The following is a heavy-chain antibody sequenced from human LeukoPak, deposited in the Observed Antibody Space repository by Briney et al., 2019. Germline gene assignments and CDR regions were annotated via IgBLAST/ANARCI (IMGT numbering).Heavy chain of an antibody. V-gene: IGHV1-18*01. Sequence: ASVKVSCKASGYTFTSYGISWVRQAPGQGLEWMGWISAYNGNTNYAQKFQGRVTMTEDTSTDTAYMELSSLRSEDTAVYYCATMGVVVASEYVYWGQGTLVTVSS. CDR1: GYTFTSYG. CDR3: ATMGVVVASEYVY. CDR2: ISAYNGNT. J-gene: IGHJ4*02. D-gene: IGHD2-15*01.